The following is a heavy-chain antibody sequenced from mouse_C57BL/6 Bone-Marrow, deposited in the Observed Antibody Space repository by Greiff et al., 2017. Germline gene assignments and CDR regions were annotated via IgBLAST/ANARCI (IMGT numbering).Heavy chain of an antibody. CDR1: GFNIKDYY. Sequence: VQLQQSGAELVKPGASVKLSCTASGFNIKDYYMHWVKQRTEQGLEWIGRIDPEDGETKYAAKFQGKATITADTSSNTAYLQLSSLTSEDTAVYYCDRDLGGFAYWGQGTLVTVSA. D-gene: IGHD4-1*01. CDR3: DRDLGGFAY. CDR2: IDPEDGET. V-gene: IGHV14-2*01. J-gene: IGHJ3*01.